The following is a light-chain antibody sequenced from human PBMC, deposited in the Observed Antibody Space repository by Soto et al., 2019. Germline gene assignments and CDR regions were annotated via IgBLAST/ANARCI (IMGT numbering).Light chain of an antibody. CDR2: GAS. Sequence: KVLKNSVATVSVYQGERVTINCRASQSVASTYLAWYQQRPGQAPRLLISGASTRATGIPARFTGGGSGTEFTLTISCLQSEDFAVYYCQQYNNWPPYTFGEGTKVDI. V-gene: IGKV3-15*01. J-gene: IGKJ2*01. CDR3: QQYNNWPPYT. CDR1: QSVASTY.